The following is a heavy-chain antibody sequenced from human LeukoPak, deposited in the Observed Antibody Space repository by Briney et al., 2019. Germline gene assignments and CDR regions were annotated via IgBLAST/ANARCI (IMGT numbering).Heavy chain of an antibody. J-gene: IGHJ4*02. CDR1: GGSFSGYY. Sequence: PSETLSLTCAVYGGSFSGYYWSWIRQPPGKGLEWIGEINHSGSTNYNPSLKSRVTISVDTSKNQFSLKLSSVTAADTAVYYCASSFPSYSSSSLDYWSQGTLVTVSS. V-gene: IGHV4-34*01. CDR3: ASSFPSYSSSSLDY. D-gene: IGHD6-6*01. CDR2: INHSGST.